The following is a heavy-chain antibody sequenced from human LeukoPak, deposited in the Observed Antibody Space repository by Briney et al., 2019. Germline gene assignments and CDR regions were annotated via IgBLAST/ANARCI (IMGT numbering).Heavy chain of an antibody. Sequence: GGSLRLSCAASGFTVSRNYMSWVRQAPGKGLEWVSVTYSGGSTYYADSVKGRFTISRDNSKNTLYLQMNSLRAEDTAVYYCASPHGYSYFDYWGQGTLVTVSS. CDR2: TYSGGST. D-gene: IGHD5-12*01. CDR3: ASPHGYSYFDY. J-gene: IGHJ4*02. CDR1: GFTVSRNY. V-gene: IGHV3-66*01.